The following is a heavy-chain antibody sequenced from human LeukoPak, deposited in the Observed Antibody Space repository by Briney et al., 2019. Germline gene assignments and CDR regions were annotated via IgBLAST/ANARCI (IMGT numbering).Heavy chain of an antibody. CDR1: GGSISNYF. D-gene: IGHD2-15*01. CDR3: LREGYCSGGACYGDGTS. Sequence: SETLSLTCTVSGGSISNYFWTWIRQPPGKGLEWIGYIDYSGSTNYNPSLKSRVTISVDTSKNQFSLKLTSVTAADTAVYYCLREGYCSGGACYGDGTSWGQGTLVIVSS. J-gene: IGHJ5*02. CDR2: IDYSGST. V-gene: IGHV4-59*12.